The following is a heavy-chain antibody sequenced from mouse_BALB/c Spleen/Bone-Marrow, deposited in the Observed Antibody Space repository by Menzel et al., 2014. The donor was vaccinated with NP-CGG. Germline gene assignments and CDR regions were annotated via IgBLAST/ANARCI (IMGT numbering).Heavy chain of an antibody. CDR3: ASYRYGWYFDV. V-gene: IGHV14-3*02. J-gene: IGHJ1*01. D-gene: IGHD2-14*01. CDR2: IDPAIFT. CDR1: GFNIKDTY. Sequence: EVKLQESGAELVKPGASVKLSCTASGFNIKDTYLHWVKQGPEQGLDWIGRIDPAIFTKYDPKFQGKATITADTSSNTAYLHLSSLTSEVTAVYYCASYRYGWYFDVWGAGTTVTVSS.